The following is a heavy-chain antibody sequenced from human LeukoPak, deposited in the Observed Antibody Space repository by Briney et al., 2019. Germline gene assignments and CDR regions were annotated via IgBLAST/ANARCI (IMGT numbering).Heavy chain of an antibody. CDR3: ARVFSNKQEPLNPLNH. V-gene: IGHV1-2*02. CDR1: GYTFTGYY. CDR2: INPNSGGT. J-gene: IGHJ5*02. Sequence: ASVKVSCKASGYTFTGYYMHWVRQAPGQGLEWMGWINPNSGGTNYAQKFQGRVTMTRDTSISTAYMELSRLRSDQTAVYYCARVFSNKQEPLNPLNHWGQGTLVTVSS. D-gene: IGHD6-13*01.